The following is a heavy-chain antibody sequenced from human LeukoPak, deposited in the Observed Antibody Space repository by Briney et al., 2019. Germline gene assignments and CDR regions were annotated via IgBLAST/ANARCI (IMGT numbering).Heavy chain of an antibody. J-gene: IGHJ4*02. Sequence: SETLSLTCTVSGGSISSYYWSWIRQPPGKGLEWIGYIYYSGSTNYNPSLKSRVTISVDTSKNQFSLKLSSVTAADTAVYYCARGVVRGVIVPAFDYWGQGTLVTVSS. CDR2: IYYSGST. V-gene: IGHV4-59*01. D-gene: IGHD3-10*01. CDR3: ARGVVRGVIVPAFDY. CDR1: GGSISSYY.